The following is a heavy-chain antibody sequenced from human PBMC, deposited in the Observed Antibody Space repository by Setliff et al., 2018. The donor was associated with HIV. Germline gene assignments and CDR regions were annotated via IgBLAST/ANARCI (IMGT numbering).Heavy chain of an antibody. D-gene: IGHD2-21*02. CDR1: GGSISNYY. V-gene: IGHV4-59*08. CDR3: ARSSRGSLRDLDY. CDR2: GYYSGIT. Sequence: SETLSLTCTVSGGSISNYYWSWIRQPPGKGPEWIGCGYYSGITHYDPSLKSRVSISVDASKNQFSLRLNSVTVADTAVYFCARSSRGSLRDLDYWGPGTLVTVS. J-gene: IGHJ4*02.